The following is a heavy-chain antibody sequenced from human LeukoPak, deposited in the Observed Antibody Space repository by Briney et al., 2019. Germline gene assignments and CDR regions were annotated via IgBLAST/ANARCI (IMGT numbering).Heavy chain of an antibody. CDR1: GFTVSSNY. V-gene: IGHV3-11*01. J-gene: IGHJ4*02. Sequence: GGSLRLSCAASGFTVSSNYMSWVRQAPGKGLEWVSSISRGGNSKYSADSVKDRFTISRDNAKNSLDLQMDSLRPEDTAVYYCARDQFLDSWGQGTLVTVSS. CDR3: ARDQFLDS. CDR2: ISRGGNSK.